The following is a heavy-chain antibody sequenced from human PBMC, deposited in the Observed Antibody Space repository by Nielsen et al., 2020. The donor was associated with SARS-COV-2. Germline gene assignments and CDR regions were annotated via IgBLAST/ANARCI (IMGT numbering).Heavy chain of an antibody. J-gene: IGHJ4*02. CDR2: INHSGST. Sequence: WIRQPPGKGLEWIGEINHSGSTNYNPSLKSRVTISVDTSKNQFSLKLSSVTAADTAVYYCAREGGYYDSSGYYYGYFDYWGQGTLVTVSS. CDR3: AREGGYYDSSGYYYGYFDY. V-gene: IGHV4-34*01. D-gene: IGHD3-22*01.